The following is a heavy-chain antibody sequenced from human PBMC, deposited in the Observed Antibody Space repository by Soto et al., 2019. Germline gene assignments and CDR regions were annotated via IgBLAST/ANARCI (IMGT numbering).Heavy chain of an antibody. J-gene: IGHJ4*02. CDR3: AKRGGGGSQDFDY. CDR1: GFTFSNYA. CDR2: ISSSGGST. D-gene: IGHD1-26*01. Sequence: GGSLRLSCAASGFTFSNYAMSWVRRAPGKGLQWVSGISSSGGSTYYVDSVKGRFTISRDNSKNTLYLQMNSLRAEDTAVYYCAKRGGGGSQDFDYWRQGTLVTVSS. V-gene: IGHV3-23*01.